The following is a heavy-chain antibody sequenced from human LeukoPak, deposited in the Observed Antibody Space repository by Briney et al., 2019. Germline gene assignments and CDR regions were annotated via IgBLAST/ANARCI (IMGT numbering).Heavy chain of an antibody. V-gene: IGHV4-39*07. D-gene: IGHD3-10*01. CDR1: GGSISSSSYY. Sequence: SETLSLTCTISGGSISSSSYYWGWIRQPPGKGLEWIGSIYYSGSTYYNPSLKSRVTISVDTSKNQFSLKLSSVTAADTAVYYCARGRLGYYYGSGSGTRYDYWGQGTLVTVSS. J-gene: IGHJ4*02. CDR2: IYYSGST. CDR3: ARGRLGYYYGSGSGTRYDY.